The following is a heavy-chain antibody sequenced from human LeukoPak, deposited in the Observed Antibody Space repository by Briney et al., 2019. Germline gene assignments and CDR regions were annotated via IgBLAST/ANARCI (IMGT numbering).Heavy chain of an antibody. V-gene: IGHV4-39*01. CDR2: IYYSGST. CDR1: GGSISSSSYY. D-gene: IGHD2-2*01. CDR3: AKTAGYCSSTSCYLGNRHFDY. J-gene: IGHJ4*02. Sequence: SETLSLTCTVSGGSISSSSYYWGWIRQPPGKGLEWIGSIYYSGSTYYNPSLKSRVTISVDTSKNQFSLKLSSVTAADTAVYYCAKTAGYCSSTSCYLGNRHFDYWGQGTLVTVSS.